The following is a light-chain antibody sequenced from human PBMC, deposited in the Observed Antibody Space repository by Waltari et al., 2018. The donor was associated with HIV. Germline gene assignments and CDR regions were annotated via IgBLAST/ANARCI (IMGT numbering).Light chain of an antibody. CDR3: STWDDNLNGPV. J-gene: IGLJ3*02. CDR1: PSNIGSNN. Sequence: QSALTQAPSASGTPGQRVDLSCSGAPSNIGSNNVNWYQHLPGAAPKLLIYDNNQRPSGIPDRFSGSKSGSSASLAITGLQSDDEADFYCSTWDDNLNGPVFGGGTRLTVL. V-gene: IGLV1-44*01. CDR2: DNN.